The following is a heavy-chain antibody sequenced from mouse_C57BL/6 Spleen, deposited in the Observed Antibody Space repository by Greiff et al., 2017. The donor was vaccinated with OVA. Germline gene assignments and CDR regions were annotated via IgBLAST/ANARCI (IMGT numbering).Heavy chain of an antibody. D-gene: IGHD1-1*01. CDR2: INPYNGGT. V-gene: IGHV1-19*01. Sequence: VQLQQSGPVLVKPGASVKMSCKASGYTFTDYYMNWVKQSHGKSLEWIGVINPYNGGTSYNQKFKGKATLTVDKSSSTAYMELNSLTSEDSAVYYCARITTVARGYFDVWGTGTTVTVSS. CDR1: GYTFTDYY. CDR3: ARITTVARGYFDV. J-gene: IGHJ1*03.